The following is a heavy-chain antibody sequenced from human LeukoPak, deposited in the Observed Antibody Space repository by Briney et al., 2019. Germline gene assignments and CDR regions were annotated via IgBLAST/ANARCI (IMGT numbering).Heavy chain of an antibody. CDR3: ARSSPNLAGYFDY. CDR1: GYSISSSNW. Sequence: PSDTLSLTCAVSGYSISSSNWWGWIRQPPGKGLEWIGYIYYSGSIYYNPSLKSRVTMPVDTSKNQFSLKLSSVTAVDTAVYYCARSSPNLAGYFDYWGQGTLVTVSS. CDR2: IYYSGSI. V-gene: IGHV4-28*05. D-gene: IGHD3-10*01. J-gene: IGHJ4*02.